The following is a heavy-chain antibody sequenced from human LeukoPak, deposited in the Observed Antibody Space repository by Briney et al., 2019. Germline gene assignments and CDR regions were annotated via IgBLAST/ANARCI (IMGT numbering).Heavy chain of an antibody. Sequence: SETLSLTCTVSGGSITSYYWSWLRQPPGKGLDWIAFISDSGSTYYNPSLKSRVTISLDTSKNQFSLKLTSVTAADTAVYYCARDFGPSRGFDYWGQGTLVTVSS. V-gene: IGHV4-59*01. CDR2: ISDSGST. CDR3: ARDFGPSRGFDY. J-gene: IGHJ4*02. CDR1: GGSITSYY. D-gene: IGHD3-10*01.